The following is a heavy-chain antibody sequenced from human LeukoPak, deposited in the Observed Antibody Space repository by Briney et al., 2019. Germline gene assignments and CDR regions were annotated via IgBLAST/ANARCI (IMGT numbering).Heavy chain of an antibody. Sequence: PSETLSLTCTVSGGSISSSTYYWGWIRQPPGKGLEWIGSIYYSGSTYYNPSLKSRVTISVDTSKNQFSLKLSSVTAADTAVYYCARDGYYDSSGYYYGYWGQGTLVTVSS. CDR1: GGSISSSTYY. J-gene: IGHJ4*02. CDR3: ARDGYYDSSGYYYGY. CDR2: IYYSGST. D-gene: IGHD3-22*01. V-gene: IGHV4-39*07.